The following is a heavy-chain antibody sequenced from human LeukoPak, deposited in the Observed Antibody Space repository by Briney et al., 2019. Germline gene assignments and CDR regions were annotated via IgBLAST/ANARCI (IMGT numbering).Heavy chain of an antibody. Sequence: GGSLRLSCTVSGFTVSSNSMSWVRQAPGKGLEWVSIISRTSESIFYADSVKGRFTISRDNAKNSLYLQMNGLRAEDTAAYYCARGATDTTRWFDPWGQGTLVTVSS. J-gene: IGHJ5*02. CDR1: GFTVSSNS. V-gene: IGHV3-21*01. CDR3: ARGATDTTRWFDP. CDR2: ISRTSESI. D-gene: IGHD1-7*01.